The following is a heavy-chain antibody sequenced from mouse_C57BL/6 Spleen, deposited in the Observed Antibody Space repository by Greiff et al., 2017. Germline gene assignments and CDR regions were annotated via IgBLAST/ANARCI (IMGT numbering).Heavy chain of an antibody. CDR2: IDPSDSYT. CDR1: GYTFTSYW. V-gene: IGHV1-69*01. CDR3: ARFHYYFDY. Sequence: VQLQQSGAELVMPGASVKLSCKASGYTFTSYWMHWVKQRPGQGLEWIGEIDPSDSYTNYNQKFKGKSTLTVDKSSSTAYMQLSSLTSEDSAVYYCARFHYYFDYWGQGTTLTVSS. J-gene: IGHJ2*01.